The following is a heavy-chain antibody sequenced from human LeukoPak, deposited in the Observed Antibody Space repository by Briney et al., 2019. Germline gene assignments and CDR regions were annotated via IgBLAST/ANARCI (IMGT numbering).Heavy chain of an antibody. CDR3: AKDMSTRVTPISYAFDV. D-gene: IGHD4-23*01. CDR2: INPNGDRT. CDR1: ENIFTNYY. V-gene: IGHV1-46*01. J-gene: IGHJ3*01. Sequence: VASVKVSCKASENIFTNYYMHWVRQAPGQGLEWLGLINPNGDRTAYAQNFQGRVTMTRDTSTTTFYLEVSSLTSEDTAVYYCAKDMSTRVTPISYAFDVWGQGTKVTVSS.